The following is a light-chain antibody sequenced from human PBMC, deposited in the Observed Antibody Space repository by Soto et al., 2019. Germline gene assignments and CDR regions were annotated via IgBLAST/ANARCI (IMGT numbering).Light chain of an antibody. CDR3: HQYNSYSWT. CDR2: DAS. V-gene: IGKV1-5*01. CDR1: QSISSW. J-gene: IGKJ1*01. Sequence: DIQMTQSPPTMSASVGDRVTITCRASQSISSWLAWYQQKPGKAPKLLFYDASSLESGVPSRFSGSGCGTEFTLTLSSLQTDDFATYYCHQYNSYSWTFGQGTKVEIK.